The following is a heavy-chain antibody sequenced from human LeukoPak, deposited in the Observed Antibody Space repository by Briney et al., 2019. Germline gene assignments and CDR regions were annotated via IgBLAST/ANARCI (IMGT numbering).Heavy chain of an antibody. J-gene: IGHJ4*02. CDR3: ASGGSGYFLLDY. D-gene: IGHD3-22*01. Sequence: SVKVSCKVSGYTLTELSMHWVRQAPGQGLEWMGRIIPILGIANYAQKFQGRVTITADKSTSTAYMELSGLRSEDTAVYYCASGGSGYFLLDYWGQGTLVTVSS. V-gene: IGHV1-69*02. CDR2: IIPILGIA. CDR1: GYTLTELS.